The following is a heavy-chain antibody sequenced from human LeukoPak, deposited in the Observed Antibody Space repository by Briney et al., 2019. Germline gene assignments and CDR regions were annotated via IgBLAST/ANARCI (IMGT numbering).Heavy chain of an antibody. CDR2: ISSSGTTI. CDR1: GFTISDYY. V-gene: IGHV3-11*01. CDR3: ARARGEIATAGTEYYFDY. J-gene: IGHJ4*02. Sequence: GGSLRLSCAASGFTISDYYMSWIRQAPGKGLEWVSYISSSGTTIYYADSVKGRFTISRDNAKNSLYLQMNSLRAEDTAVYFCARARGEIATAGTEYYFDYWGQGPLVTVSS. D-gene: IGHD6-13*01.